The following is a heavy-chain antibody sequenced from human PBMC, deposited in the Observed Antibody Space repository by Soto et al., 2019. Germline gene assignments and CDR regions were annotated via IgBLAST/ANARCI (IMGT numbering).Heavy chain of an antibody. CDR1: GYTFTSYG. V-gene: IGHV1-18*01. J-gene: IGHJ4*02. CDR2: ISAYNGNT. Sequence: ASVKVSCKASGYTFTSYGISWVRQAPGQGLEWMGWISAYNGNTNYAQKLQGRVTMTTDTSTSTAYMELRSLRSDDTAVYYCARATTVTTLAENYFDYWSQGALVTVSS. CDR3: ARATTVTTLAENYFDY. D-gene: IGHD4-17*01.